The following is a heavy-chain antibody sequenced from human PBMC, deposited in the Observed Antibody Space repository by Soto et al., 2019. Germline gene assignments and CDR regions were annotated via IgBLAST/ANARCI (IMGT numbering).Heavy chain of an antibody. Sequence: GGSLRLSCAASGFTFRTYSMNWVRQAPGKGLEWVSSISSRGTHIYYADSMKGRFTISRDNGKDSLYLQMDSLRAEDTAVYYCARVEVVNYYYTMDVWGQGTTVTVSS. D-gene: IGHD2-21*01. CDR2: ISSRGTHI. J-gene: IGHJ6*02. CDR1: GFTFRTYS. V-gene: IGHV3-21*01. CDR3: ARVEVVNYYYTMDV.